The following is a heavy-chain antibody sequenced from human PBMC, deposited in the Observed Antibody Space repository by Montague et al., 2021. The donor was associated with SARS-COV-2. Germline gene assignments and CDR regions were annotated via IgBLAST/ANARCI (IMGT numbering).Heavy chain of an antibody. J-gene: IGHJ6*02. CDR1: GVSISGRNW. Sequence: SDTLSLTCAVSGVSISGRNWWSWIRQPPGKGLEWIGEIYNSGSANYNPSLRGRVTISVDKSKNQFSLNMTSATAADTAVYYCVRVPPSVSATGGNYYYGLDVWGQGTSITVSS. CDR2: IYNSGSA. CDR3: VRVPPSVSATGGNYYYGLDV. D-gene: IGHD2-8*01. V-gene: IGHV4-4*02.